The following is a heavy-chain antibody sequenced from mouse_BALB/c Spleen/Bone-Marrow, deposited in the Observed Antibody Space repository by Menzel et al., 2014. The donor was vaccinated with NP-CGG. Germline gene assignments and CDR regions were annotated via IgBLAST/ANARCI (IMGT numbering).Heavy chain of an antibody. J-gene: IGHJ4*01. CDR1: GFTFTRYV. Sequence: EVQLQQSGPELVKPGASVKMSCKASGFTFTRYVIHWVRQKPGQGLEWIGYINPYNDGIKYNEKFKGKATLTSDKSSSTAHMELSSLTSEDSAVYYCASGTPATSYYALDYWGQGTSVTVSS. V-gene: IGHV1-14*01. CDR3: ASGTPATSYYALDY. D-gene: IGHD1-2*01. CDR2: INPYNDGI.